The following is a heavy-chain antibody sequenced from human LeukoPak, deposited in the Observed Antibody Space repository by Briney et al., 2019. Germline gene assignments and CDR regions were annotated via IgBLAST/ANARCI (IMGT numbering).Heavy chain of an antibody. CDR3: AKDSQQQLVQGYFDY. D-gene: IGHD6-13*01. CDR1: GFTLSSYA. V-gene: IGHV3-23*01. J-gene: IGHJ4*02. Sequence: GASLRLSCAASGFTLSSYAMSWVRQAPGKGLEWVSAISGSGGSTYYADSVKGRFTISRDNSKNTLYLQMNSLRAEDTAVYYCAKDSQQQLVQGYFDYWGQGTLVTVSS. CDR2: ISGSGGST.